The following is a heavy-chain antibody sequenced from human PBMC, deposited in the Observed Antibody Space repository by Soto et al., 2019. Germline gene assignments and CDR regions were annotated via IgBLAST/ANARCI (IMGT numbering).Heavy chain of an antibody. D-gene: IGHD6-13*01. V-gene: IGHV3-23*01. CDR1: GFTFSSYA. CDR3: AKAYSNSWPNDWLDP. CDR2: ITGSGAGS. J-gene: IGHJ5*02. Sequence: EVQLLESGGGWLQPGGSLRLSCAASGFTFSSYAMNWVRQAPGKGLEWVSGITGSGAGSYYSDSVKGRFTISRDNSKNTLYLQMNSLRAEDTAVYYCAKAYSNSWPNDWLDPWGQGTLVTVSS.